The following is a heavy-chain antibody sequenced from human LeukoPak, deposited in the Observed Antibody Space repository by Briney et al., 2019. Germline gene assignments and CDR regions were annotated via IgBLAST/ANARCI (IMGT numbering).Heavy chain of an antibody. J-gene: IGHJ4*02. CDR2: VNYSGST. CDR1: SGSINNYY. D-gene: IGHD2-2*01. CDR3: ARISAMNYYFDY. V-gene: IGHV4-59*01. Sequence: SETLSLTCTVSSGSINNYYWSWIRQPPGKRLEWIGFVNYSGSTNYKSSLKSRATISVDTSKNQFSLKLSSVTAADTAVYYCARISAMNYYFDYWGQGTLVTVSS.